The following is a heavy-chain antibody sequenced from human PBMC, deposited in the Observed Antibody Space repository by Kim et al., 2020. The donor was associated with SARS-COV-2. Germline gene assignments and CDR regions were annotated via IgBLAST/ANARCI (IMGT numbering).Heavy chain of an antibody. J-gene: IGHJ6*02. D-gene: IGHD6-19*01. Sequence: GGSLRLSCAASGFTFSSYGMHWVRQAPGKGLEWVAVISYDGSNKYYADSVKGRFTISRDNSKNTLYLQMNSLRAEDTAVYYCAKGVYSSGWFKLYYYYGMDVWGQGTTVTVSS. CDR3: AKGVYSSGWFKLYYYYGMDV. CDR2: ISYDGSNK. CDR1: GFTFSSYG. V-gene: IGHV3-30*18.